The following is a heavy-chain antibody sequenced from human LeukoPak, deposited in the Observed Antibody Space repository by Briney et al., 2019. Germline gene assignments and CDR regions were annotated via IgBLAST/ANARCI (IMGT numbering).Heavy chain of an antibody. CDR2: INHSGST. J-gene: IGHJ4*02. CDR1: GGSFSGYY. D-gene: IGHD3-3*01. V-gene: IGHV4-34*01. CDR3: ARVHYYDFWSGYYSPFDY. Sequence: SETLSLTCAVYGGSFSGYYWSWIRQPPGKGLEWIGEINHSGSTNYNPSLKSRVTISVDTSKNQFSLKLSSVTAAVTAVYYCARVHYYDFWSGYYSPFDYWGQGTLVTVSS.